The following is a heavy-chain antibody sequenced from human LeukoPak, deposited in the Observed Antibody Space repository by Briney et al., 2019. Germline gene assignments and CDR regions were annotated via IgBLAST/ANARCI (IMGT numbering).Heavy chain of an antibody. Sequence: GGSLRLSCAASGFTFSSYSMNWVRQAPGKGLEWVSSISSSSTYIYYADSVKGRFTVSRGNAKNSLYLQMNSLRAEDTAVYYCARDLSRGADYWGQGTLVTVSS. D-gene: IGHD4/OR15-4a*01. V-gene: IGHV3-21*01. CDR2: ISSSSTYI. CDR1: GFTFSSYS. CDR3: ARDLSRGADY. J-gene: IGHJ4*02.